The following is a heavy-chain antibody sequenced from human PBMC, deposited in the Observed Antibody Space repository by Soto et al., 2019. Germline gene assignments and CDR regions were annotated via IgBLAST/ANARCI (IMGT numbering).Heavy chain of an antibody. CDR2: ISGSGGSGRG. D-gene: IGHD4-4*01. CDR1: GFSFRKYA. V-gene: IGHV3-23*01. J-gene: IGHJ4*02. Sequence: EVQLLESGGGLVQPGGSLRLSCVGSGFSFRKYAMNWVRQAPGKGLEWVSGISGSGGSGRGFYADPVKGRFTISRDNSKNPLYIEMNSLRAEDTAVYYCAKDLDDYSSAIDFWGQGTLVTVSS. CDR3: AKDLDDYSSAIDF.